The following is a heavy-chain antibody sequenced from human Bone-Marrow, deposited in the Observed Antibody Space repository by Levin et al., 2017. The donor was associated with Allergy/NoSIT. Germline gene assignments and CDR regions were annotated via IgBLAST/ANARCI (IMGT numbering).Heavy chain of an antibody. J-gene: IGHJ6*03. CDR3: ARVLQYSYYYTDV. Sequence: SETLSLTRTVSGVSITSGSYYWSWIRQPAGKGLEWIGHSYTSGNITYNPSLKSRVTISLDTSKNQFSLKLRSVTAADTADYYCARVLQYSYYYTDVWGKGTMVTVSS. D-gene: IGHD2-21*01. V-gene: IGHV4-61*09. CDR2: SYTSGNI. CDR1: GVSITSGSYY.